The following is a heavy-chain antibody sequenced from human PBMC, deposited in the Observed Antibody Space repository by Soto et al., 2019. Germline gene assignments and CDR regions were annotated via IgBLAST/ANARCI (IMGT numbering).Heavy chain of an antibody. Sequence: SETLSLTCTVSGVSFRSSDYYWGWIRQPPNKGLEWIGSMHYSGSTNYNPSLKSRVSISVDTSKNQFSLKLSSVTAADTAVYYCARHSGGSGPQYFDYWGQGTLVTVSS. CDR3: ARHSGGSGPQYFDY. CDR2: MHYSGST. V-gene: IGHV4-39*01. J-gene: IGHJ4*02. D-gene: IGHD3-3*01. CDR1: GVSFRSSDYY.